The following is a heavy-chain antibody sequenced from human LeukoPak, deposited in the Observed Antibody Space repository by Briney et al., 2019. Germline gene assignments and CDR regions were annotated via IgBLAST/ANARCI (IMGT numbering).Heavy chain of an antibody. CDR2: IKLDGSEK. CDR3: ARDQYDTWSRRGNFDS. Sequence: GSLRLSCVASGFTFGKYWMSWVRQAPGKGLEWVANIKLDGSEKNYVDSVKGRFAISRDNTKNSLYLQMNSLRVEDTAVFYCARDQYDTWSRRGNFDSWGQGTLVIVSS. V-gene: IGHV3-7*03. J-gene: IGHJ4*02. D-gene: IGHD3-3*01. CDR1: GFTFGKYW.